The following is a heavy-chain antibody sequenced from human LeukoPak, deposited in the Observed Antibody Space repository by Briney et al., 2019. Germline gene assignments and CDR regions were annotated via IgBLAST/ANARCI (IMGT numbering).Heavy chain of an antibody. Sequence: ASGKVSCKASGYTFTGYYMHWVRQAPGQGLEWMGWINPNSGGTNYAQKFQGWVTMTRDTSISTAYMELSRLRSDDTAVYYCARGKYGSGSYYFDYWGQGTLVTVSS. D-gene: IGHD3-10*01. CDR3: ARGKYGSGSYYFDY. V-gene: IGHV1-2*04. CDR2: INPNSGGT. J-gene: IGHJ4*02. CDR1: GYTFTGYY.